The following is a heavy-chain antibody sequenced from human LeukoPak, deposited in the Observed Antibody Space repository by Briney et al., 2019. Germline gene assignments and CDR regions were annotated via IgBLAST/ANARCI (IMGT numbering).Heavy chain of an antibody. CDR3: ARVVYYYDSSGLPIYYFDY. J-gene: IGHJ4*02. Sequence: PGGSLRLSCAASGFTFDDYGMSWVRQAPGKGLEWVSGINWNGGSTGYADSVKGRFTISRDNAKNSLYLQMNSLRAEDTALYHCARVVYYYDSSGLPIYYFDYWGQGTLVTVSS. CDR2: INWNGGST. V-gene: IGHV3-20*01. D-gene: IGHD3-22*01. CDR1: GFTFDDYG.